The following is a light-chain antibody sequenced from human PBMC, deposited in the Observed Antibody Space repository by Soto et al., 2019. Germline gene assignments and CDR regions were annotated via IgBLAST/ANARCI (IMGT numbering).Light chain of an antibody. CDR2: RNN. CDR1: TSTIGSKT. CDR3: AAWDDSLSRVV. V-gene: IGLV1-47*01. J-gene: IGLJ3*02. Sequence: QSVLTQPPSASGTPGQRVTISCSGSTSTIGSKTLNWYQRLPGTAPKLLIFRNNQRPSGVPDRFSGSKSDTSASLAISGLRSEDEADYFCAAWDDSLSRVVFGGGTQLTVL.